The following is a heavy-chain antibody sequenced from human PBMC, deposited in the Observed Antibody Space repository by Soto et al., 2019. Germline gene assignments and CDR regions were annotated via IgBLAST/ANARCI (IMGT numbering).Heavy chain of an antibody. V-gene: IGHV1-46*01. Sequence: ASVKVSCKASGYTFTSYYMHWVRQAPGQGLEWMGIINPSGGSTSYAQKFQGRVTMTRDTSISTAYMELSRLRSDDTAVYYCARPRRGGGAFDIWGQGTMVTVSS. D-gene: IGHD3-16*01. CDR2: INPSGGST. J-gene: IGHJ3*02. CDR3: ARPRRGGGAFDI. CDR1: GYTFTSYY.